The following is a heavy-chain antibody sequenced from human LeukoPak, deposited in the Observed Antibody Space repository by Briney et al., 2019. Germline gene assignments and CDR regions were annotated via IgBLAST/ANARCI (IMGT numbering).Heavy chain of an antibody. J-gene: IGHJ4*02. D-gene: IGHD2-2*02. Sequence: GRSLRLSCAASGFTFDDHGMHWVRQGPGRGLEWVSGISWNGGSTGYAGSVKGRFTISRDNTKNSLYLQMNSLRPEDTAFYYCTKELYTTNHFDSWGQETLVTVSS. CDR2: ISWNGGST. CDR1: GFTFDDHG. V-gene: IGHV3-9*01. CDR3: TKELYTTNHFDS.